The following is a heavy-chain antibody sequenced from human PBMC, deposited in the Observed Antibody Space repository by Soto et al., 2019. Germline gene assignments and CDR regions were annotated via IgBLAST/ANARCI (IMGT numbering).Heavy chain of an antibody. CDR1: GYTFTSYY. CDR3: AGGYGSGSYYNPITYYYYYYMDV. D-gene: IGHD3-10*01. Sequence: VASVKVSCKASGYTFTSYYMHWVRQAPGQGLEWMGIINPSGGSTSYAQKFRGRVTMTRDTSTSTVYMELSSLRSEDTAVYYCAGGYGSGSYYNPITYYYYYYMDVWGKGTTVTVSS. CDR2: INPSGGST. V-gene: IGHV1-46*03. J-gene: IGHJ6*03.